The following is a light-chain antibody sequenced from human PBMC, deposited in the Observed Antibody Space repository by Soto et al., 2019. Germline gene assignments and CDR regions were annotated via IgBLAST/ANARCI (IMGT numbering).Light chain of an antibody. J-gene: IGKJ1*01. Sequence: DIQMTQSPSTLSASVGDGVTITCRASQSISSYLNWYQQKPGKAPKLLIYAASSLQSGVPSRFSGSGSGTDFTLTISSLQPEDFATYYCQQSYSTPLTVGQGTKVDIK. CDR2: AAS. CDR1: QSISSY. CDR3: QQSYSTPLT. V-gene: IGKV1-39*01.